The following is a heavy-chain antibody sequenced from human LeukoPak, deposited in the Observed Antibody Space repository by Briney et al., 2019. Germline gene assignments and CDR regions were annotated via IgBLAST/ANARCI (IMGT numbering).Heavy chain of an antibody. J-gene: IGHJ4*02. V-gene: IGHV4-38-2*02. CDR3: ARDAGGSGSYGNY. D-gene: IGHD3-10*01. Sequence: SETLSLTCTVSGYSISSGYYWGWIRQPPGKGLEWIGSIYHSGSTYYNPSLKSRVTISVDTSKNQLSLKLSSVTAADTAVYYCARDAGGSGSYGNYWGQGTLVTVSS. CDR1: GYSISSGYY. CDR2: IYHSGST.